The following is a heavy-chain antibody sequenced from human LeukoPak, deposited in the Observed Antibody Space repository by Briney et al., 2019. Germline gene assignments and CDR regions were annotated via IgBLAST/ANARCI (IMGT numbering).Heavy chain of an antibody. CDR2: INHSGST. CDR1: GGSIRSSYYY. D-gene: IGHD2-2*01. Sequence: SETLSLTCTVSGGSIRSSYYYWSWIRQPPGKGLEWIGEINHSGSTNYNPSLKSRVTISVDTSKNQFSLKLSSVTAADTAVYYCARVLVSYQLLHDWFDPWGQGTLVTVSS. CDR3: ARVLVSYQLLHDWFDP. J-gene: IGHJ5*02. V-gene: IGHV4-39*07.